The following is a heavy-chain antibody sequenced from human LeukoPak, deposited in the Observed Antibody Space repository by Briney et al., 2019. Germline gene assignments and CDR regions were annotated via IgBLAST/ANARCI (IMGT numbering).Heavy chain of an antibody. CDR1: GFTFSSYW. J-gene: IGHJ4*02. Sequence: GGSLRLSCAASGFTFSSYWMHWVRQAPGKGLVWVSRINSDGSSTSYADSVKGRFTISRDNAKNTLYLQMNSLRAEDTAVYYRARGSDELEGGYWGQGTLVTVSS. CDR2: INSDGSST. D-gene: IGHD1-1*01. V-gene: IGHV3-74*01. CDR3: ARGSDELEGGY.